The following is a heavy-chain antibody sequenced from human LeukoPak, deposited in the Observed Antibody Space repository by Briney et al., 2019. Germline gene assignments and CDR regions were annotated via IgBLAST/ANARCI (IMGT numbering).Heavy chain of an antibody. Sequence: SETLSLTCAVYGGSFSGYYWSWIRQPPGKGLEWIGEINHSGSTNHNPSLKSRVTISVDTSKNQFSLKLSSVTAADTAVYYCARVAGPYNWNYPTLLDYWGQGTLVTVSS. CDR3: ARVAGPYNWNYPTLLDY. V-gene: IGHV4-34*01. D-gene: IGHD1-7*01. CDR1: GGSFSGYY. CDR2: INHSGST. J-gene: IGHJ4*02.